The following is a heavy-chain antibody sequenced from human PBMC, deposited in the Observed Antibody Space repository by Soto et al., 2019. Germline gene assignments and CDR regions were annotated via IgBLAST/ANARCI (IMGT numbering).Heavy chain of an antibody. D-gene: IGHD5-12*01. J-gene: IGHJ3*02. V-gene: IGHV3-9*01. CDR3: AKAKGYRGYDYGAFDI. CDR1: GFTLDDYA. Sequence: PGGSLRLSCAASGFTLDDYAMHWVRQAPGKGLEWVPGISWNSGSIGYADSVKGRFTISRDNAKNSLYLQMNSLRAEDTALYYCAKAKGYRGYDYGAFDIWGQGTMVTVSS. CDR2: ISWNSGSI.